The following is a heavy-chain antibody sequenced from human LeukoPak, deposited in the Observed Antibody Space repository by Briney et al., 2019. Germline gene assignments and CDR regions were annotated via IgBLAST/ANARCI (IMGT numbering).Heavy chain of an antibody. CDR2: IYPGDSDT. CDR1: GYTFTSFW. CDR3: ARSVRSRGYGTFDS. J-gene: IGHJ4*02. V-gene: IGHV5-51*01. Sequence: GESLKISCKGSGYTFTSFWIGWVRQMPGKGLEWMGIIYPGDSDTRYSPSFQGPVTISADKSISTAYLQWSTLKASDTAMYFCARSVRSRGYGTFDSWGQGTLVTVSS. D-gene: IGHD5-12*01.